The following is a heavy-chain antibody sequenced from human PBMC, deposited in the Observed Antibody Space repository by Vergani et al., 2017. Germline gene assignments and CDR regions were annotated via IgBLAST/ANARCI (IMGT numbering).Heavy chain of an antibody. CDR3: AKAQPSIAARPSRYMDV. V-gene: IGHV3-30*18. D-gene: IGHD6-6*01. J-gene: IGHJ6*03. CDR1: GFTFSSYG. CDR2: ISYDGSNK. Sequence: QVQLVESGGGVVQPGRSLRLSCAASGFTFSSYGMHWVRQAPGKGLEWVAVISYDGSNKYYADSVKGRFTISRDNSKNTLYLQMNSLRAEDTAVYYCAKAQPSIAARPSRYMDVWGKGTTVTVSS.